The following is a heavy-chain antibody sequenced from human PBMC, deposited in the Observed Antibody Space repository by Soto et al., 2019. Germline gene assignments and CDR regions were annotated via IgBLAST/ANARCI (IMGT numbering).Heavy chain of an antibody. V-gene: IGHV3-48*03. CDR1: GFTFNTYE. CDR3: ARSSIASD. Sequence: VHLVESGGGLVQPGGSLTLSCAASGFTFNTYEMNWVRLPPGKGLEWLSYISSTGYSKYYADSLEGRFTVSRDNVKNILYLQINGLRVEDTAVYYCARSSIASDWGQGTLVTVSS. CDR2: ISSTGYSK. J-gene: IGHJ4*02. D-gene: IGHD6-6*01.